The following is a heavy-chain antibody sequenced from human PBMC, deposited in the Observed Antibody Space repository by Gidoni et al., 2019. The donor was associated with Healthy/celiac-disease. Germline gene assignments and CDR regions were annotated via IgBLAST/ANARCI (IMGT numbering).Heavy chain of an antibody. CDR3: AAYSSSGTFDY. V-gene: IGHV3-13*01. CDR2: IGTAGDT. J-gene: IGHJ4*02. Sequence: EVQLVESGGGLVQPGGSLRLSCAASGFTFSSYDMHWVRQATGKGLEWVSAIGTAGDTYYPGSVKGRFTISRENAKNSLYLQMNSLRAGDTAVYYCAAYSSSGTFDYWGQGTLVTVSS. CDR1: GFTFSSYD. D-gene: IGHD6-6*01.